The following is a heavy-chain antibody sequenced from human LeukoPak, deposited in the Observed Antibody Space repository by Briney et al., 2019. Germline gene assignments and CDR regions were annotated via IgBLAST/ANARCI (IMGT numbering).Heavy chain of an antibody. CDR1: GYTFTIYG. D-gene: IGHD4-23*01. CDR3: ARDDGYGGKRGDNWFDP. V-gene: IGHV1-18*01. Sequence: ASVKVSCKASGYTFTIYGISWVRHAPGQGLGWMGGISAYNGNTNYAQKLQGRVTMTTDTSTSTAYMELRSLRPDETAVYYCARDDGYGGKRGDNWFDPWGQGTLVTVSS. J-gene: IGHJ5*02. CDR2: ISAYNGNT.